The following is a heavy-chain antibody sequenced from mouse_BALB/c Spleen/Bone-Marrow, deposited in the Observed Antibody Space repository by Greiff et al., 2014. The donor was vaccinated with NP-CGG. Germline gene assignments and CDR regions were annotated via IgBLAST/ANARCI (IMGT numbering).Heavy chain of an antibody. CDR2: IDPANGNT. Sequence: VHVKQSGAELVKPGASVKLSCTASGFNIKDTYMHWVKQRPEQGLEWIGRIDPANGNTKYDPKFQGKATITADTSSNTAYLQLSSRTSDEDAVDYCARNSNYGAWFAYWGQGTLVTVSA. V-gene: IGHV14-3*02. CDR3: ARNSNYGAWFAY. J-gene: IGHJ3*01. D-gene: IGHD2-5*01. CDR1: GFNIKDTY.